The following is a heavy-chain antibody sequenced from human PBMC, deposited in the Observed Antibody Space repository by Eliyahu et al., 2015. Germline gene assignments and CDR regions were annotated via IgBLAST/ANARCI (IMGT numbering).Heavy chain of an antibody. CDR3: VRWISGKADY. CDR1: GFIFSDHY. D-gene: IGHD4-23*01. Sequence: EVQLVESGGGLVQPGGSLRLSCAASGFIFSDHYMDWVRQAPGKGLEWVGRSRNKGNNYITEYAASVKGRFTISRDDSQKTLFLQMNSLKTEDTAVYHCVRWISGKADYWGQGTLVTVSS. J-gene: IGHJ4*02. V-gene: IGHV3-72*01. CDR2: SRNKGNNYIT.